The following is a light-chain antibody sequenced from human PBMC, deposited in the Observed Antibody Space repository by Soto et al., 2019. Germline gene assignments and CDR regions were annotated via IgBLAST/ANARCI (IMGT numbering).Light chain of an antibody. J-gene: IGLJ2*01. Sequence: QSLLTQPPSVSAAPGQTVTISCSGRGSNIGSNSVSWYQQVPGTAPKLLLYDNDKRPSGIPDRFFGSKSGTSATLGIAGLQTADEADYYCGTWESYLSVGVFGGGTKLTAL. CDR3: GTWESYLSVGV. CDR2: DND. CDR1: GSNIGSNS. V-gene: IGLV1-51*01.